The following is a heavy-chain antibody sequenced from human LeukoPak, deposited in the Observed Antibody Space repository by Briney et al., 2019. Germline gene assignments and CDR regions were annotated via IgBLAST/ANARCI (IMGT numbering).Heavy chain of an antibody. CDR2: INHSANT. J-gene: IGHJ4*02. Sequence: SETLSLTCAVYGGSFSGYYWSWIRQPPGKGLEWIGEINHSANTNYNPSLKSRVTISVDTSKNQFSRVTISVDTSKNQFSLKQSSVTAADTAVYYCAKVSSGSQQDYWGQGTLVTVSS. CDR1: GGSFSGYY. V-gene: IGHV4-34*01. CDR3: AKVSSGSQQDY. D-gene: IGHD3-22*01.